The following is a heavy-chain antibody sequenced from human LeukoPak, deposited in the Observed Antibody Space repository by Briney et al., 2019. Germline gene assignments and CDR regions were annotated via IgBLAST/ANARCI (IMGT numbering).Heavy chain of an antibody. CDR1: GFTFSSYS. Sequence: GGSLRLSCAASGFTFSSYSMNWVRQAPGKGLEWVSSIGSSSSCIYYADSVKGRFTIYRDNAKNSLYLQMNSLRAEDTAVYYCGMVTSSFDYWGQGTLVTVSS. CDR3: GMVTSSFDY. D-gene: IGHD5-18*01. CDR2: IGSSSSCI. V-gene: IGHV3-21*01. J-gene: IGHJ4*02.